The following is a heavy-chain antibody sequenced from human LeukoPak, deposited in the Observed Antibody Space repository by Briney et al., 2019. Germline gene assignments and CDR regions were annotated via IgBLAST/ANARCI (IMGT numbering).Heavy chain of an antibody. J-gene: IGHJ4*01. V-gene: IGHV3-23*01. Sequence: GGSLRLSCAASGFTFSNSAVSWVRQAPGKGLEWVSTLSGSGITTCYADSVKGRFTISRDNSKNTLYLQMNSLRAEDTAVYYCAKGIYSSGWSYFDYWGHGTLVTVSS. D-gene: IGHD6-19*01. CDR1: GFTFSNSA. CDR2: LSGSGITT. CDR3: AKGIYSSGWSYFDY.